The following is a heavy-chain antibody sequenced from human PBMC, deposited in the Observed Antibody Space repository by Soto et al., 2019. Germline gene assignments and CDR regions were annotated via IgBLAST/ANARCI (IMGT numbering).Heavy chain of an antibody. CDR3: AKGNVGWELLLDY. Sequence: EVQLLESGGGLVQPGGSLRLSCAASGFTFSSYAMSWVRQAPGKGLEWVSAISGTGGSTYYADAVKGRFTISRDNSKNTLALKMNSLRAKDTAVDYFAKGNVGWELLLDYWCRGTLVTVSS. J-gene: IGHJ4*02. D-gene: IGHD1-26*01. CDR1: GFTFSSYA. CDR2: ISGTGGST. V-gene: IGHV3-23*01.